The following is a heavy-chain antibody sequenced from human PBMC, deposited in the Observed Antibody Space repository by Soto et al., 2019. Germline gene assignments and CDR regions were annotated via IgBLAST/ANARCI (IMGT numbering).Heavy chain of an antibody. V-gene: IGHV5-51*01. CDR1: GYSFTSYW. J-gene: IGHJ3*02. CDR2: IYPGDSDT. CDR3: ALPYLRITFGGVRPTDHDAFDI. Sequence: GESLKISCKGSGYSFTSYWIGWVRQMPGKGLEWMGIIYPGDSDTRYSPSFQGQVTISADKSISTAYLQWSSLKASDTAMYYCALPYLRITFGGVRPTDHDAFDIRGQRTMITVSS. D-gene: IGHD3-16*01.